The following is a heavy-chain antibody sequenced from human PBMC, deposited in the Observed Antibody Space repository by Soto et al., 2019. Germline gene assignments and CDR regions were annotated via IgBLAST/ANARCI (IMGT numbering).Heavy chain of an antibody. D-gene: IGHD4-17*01. Sequence: EVQLVESGGGLVQPGGSLKLSCAVSGFTFSGSAMHWVRQASGKGLEWVGRIRSKSNSYATAYAASVKGRFTISRDDSKNTAYLQMNSLKPEDTAVYYCTSGYGDYVRDYWGQGTLVTVSS. J-gene: IGHJ4*02. CDR3: TSGYGDYVRDY. CDR1: GFTFSGSA. CDR2: IRSKSNSYAT. V-gene: IGHV3-73*01.